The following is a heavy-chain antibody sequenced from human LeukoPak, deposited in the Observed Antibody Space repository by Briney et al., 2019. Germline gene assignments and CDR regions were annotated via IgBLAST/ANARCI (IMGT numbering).Heavy chain of an antibody. CDR2: VMSGRGST. CDR1: GFSVSDYS. D-gene: IGHD3-16*01. J-gene: IGHJ4*02. V-gene: IGHV3-11*05. CDR3: TRERRGSYYAFES. Sequence: GGSLRLSCAASGFSVSDYSISWIRQSPGKGPEWISYVMSGRGSTNYADSVKGRFTISRDNAKNSVALQLDGLRADDAAVYFCTRERRGSYYAFESWGQGTLVTVSS.